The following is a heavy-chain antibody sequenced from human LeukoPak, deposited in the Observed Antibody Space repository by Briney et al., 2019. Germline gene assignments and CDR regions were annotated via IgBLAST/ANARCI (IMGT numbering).Heavy chain of an antibody. CDR3: ARGEGYRVGAWWYFDY. D-gene: IGHD1-26*01. J-gene: IGHJ4*02. V-gene: IGHV1-46*01. CDR2: INPNAGDT. Sequence: AASVKVSCKASRYTFTTYYLHWVRQAPGQGLEWMGIINPNAGDTGYARKFLGRVTMTRDTSTSTVYMELSSLRSEDTAVYYCARGEGYRVGAWWYFDYWGQGTLVTVSS. CDR1: RYTFTTYY.